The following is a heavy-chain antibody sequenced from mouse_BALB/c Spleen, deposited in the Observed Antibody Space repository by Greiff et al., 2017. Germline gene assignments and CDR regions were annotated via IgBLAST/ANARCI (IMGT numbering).Heavy chain of an antibody. CDR3: TRDPHYYGSSYWDFDV. D-gene: IGHD1-1*01. J-gene: IGHJ1*01. CDR1: GYTFTSYW. CDR2: IDPSDSYT. Sequence: QVQLQQPGAELVKPGASVKMSCKASGYTFTSYWMHWVKQRPGQGLEWIGTIDPSDSYTSYNQKFKGKATLTVDTSSSTAYMQLSSLTSEDSAVYYCTRDPHYYGSSYWDFDVWGAGTTVTVSS. V-gene: IGHV1S127*01.